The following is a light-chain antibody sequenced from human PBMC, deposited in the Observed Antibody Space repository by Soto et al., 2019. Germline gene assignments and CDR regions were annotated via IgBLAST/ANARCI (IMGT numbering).Light chain of an antibody. J-gene: IGKJ5*01. CDR1: QDIRKY. Sequence: IQMTQSPSSLSASVGDRVTITCQATQDIRKYLNWYQHKPGKAXKLLIYDASSLETGVPSRFSGSGSGTEFTLTISSLQSEDFAVYYCQQYNNWPPITFGQGTRLEIK. CDR3: QQYNNWPPIT. CDR2: DAS. V-gene: IGKV1-33*01.